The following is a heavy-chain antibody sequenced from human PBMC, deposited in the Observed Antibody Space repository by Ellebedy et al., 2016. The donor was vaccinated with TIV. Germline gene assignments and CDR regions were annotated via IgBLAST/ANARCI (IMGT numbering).Heavy chain of an antibody. Sequence: SETLSLTXTVSGGSISSSSYYWGWIRQPPGKGLEWIGSIYYSGSTYYNPSLKSRVTISVDTSKNQFSLKLSSVTAADTAVYYCASSEIVVVVAATRENWFDPWGQGTLVTVSS. D-gene: IGHD2-15*01. CDR3: ASSEIVVVVAATRENWFDP. CDR2: IYYSGST. V-gene: IGHV4-39*01. CDR1: GGSISSSSYY. J-gene: IGHJ5*02.